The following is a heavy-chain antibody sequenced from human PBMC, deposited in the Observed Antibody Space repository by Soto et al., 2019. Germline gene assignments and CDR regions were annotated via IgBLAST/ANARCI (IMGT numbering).Heavy chain of an antibody. J-gene: IGHJ5*02. V-gene: IGHV1-2*02. Sequence: AXSVKVSFKASGYTITDNYLHWVREAPGQGLEWMGWINPNSGGTNYAQTFQGRVTMTRDTSISTAYMELSRLRSDDTAVFYCARAPKVYGSSLATWGQGTPVTVSS. CDR2: INPNSGGT. D-gene: IGHD6-19*01. CDR1: GYTITDNY. CDR3: ARAPKVYGSSLAT.